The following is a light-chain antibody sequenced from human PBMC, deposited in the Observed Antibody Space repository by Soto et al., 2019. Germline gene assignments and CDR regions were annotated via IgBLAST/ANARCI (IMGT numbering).Light chain of an antibody. CDR3: CSYAGSSTV. J-gene: IGLJ1*01. CDR1: SSDVGSYNL. V-gene: IGLV2-23*02. CDR2: EVS. Sequence: SVLTQPASVSGSPGQSITISCTGTSSDVGSYNLVSWYQQHPGKAPKLMIYEVSKRPSGVSNRFSGSKSGNTASLTISGLQAEDEDDYYCCSYAGSSTVFGTGTKVTVL.